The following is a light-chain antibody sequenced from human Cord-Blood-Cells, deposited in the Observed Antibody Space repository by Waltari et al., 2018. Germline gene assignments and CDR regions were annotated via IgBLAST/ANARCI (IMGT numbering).Light chain of an antibody. Sequence: QSVLTQPPSASGTPGQRVTISCSGSSSNIGSNYVYCYQQLPGTAPKLHIYRNNRRPSGVPDRFSGSKSGTSASLAISGLRSEDEADYYCAAWDDSLSVWVFGGGTKLTVL. CDR3: AAWDDSLSVWV. CDR1: SSNIGSNY. V-gene: IGLV1-47*01. J-gene: IGLJ3*02. CDR2: RNN.